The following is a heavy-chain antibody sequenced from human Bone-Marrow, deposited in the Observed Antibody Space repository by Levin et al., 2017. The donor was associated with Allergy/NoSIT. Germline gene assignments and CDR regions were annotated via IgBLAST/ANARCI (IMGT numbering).Heavy chain of an antibody. CDR2: ISASGDNT. CDR1: GFTFRTDA. Sequence: PGGSLRLSCAASGFTFRTDAMSWVRQAPGRGLEWVSAISASGDNTYYADSVKGRFTISRDNSKNTLYLQMRSLRAEDSAIYFCVKDSGVVVVAEFHYWGQGTLVTVSS. D-gene: IGHD2-15*01. CDR3: VKDSGVVVVAEFHY. V-gene: IGHV3-23*01. J-gene: IGHJ4*02.